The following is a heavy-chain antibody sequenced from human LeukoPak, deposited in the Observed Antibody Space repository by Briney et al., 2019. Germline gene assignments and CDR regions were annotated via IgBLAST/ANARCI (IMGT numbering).Heavy chain of an antibody. Sequence: GRSLRLSCAASGITFSSYGMHWVRQAPGKGLEWVSYISSSSSTIYYADSVKGRFTISRDNSKNTLYLQMNSLRAEDTAVYYCAKIGTYSSGWSYYYYYGMDVWGQGTTVTVSS. CDR2: ISSSSSTI. CDR1: GITFSSYG. V-gene: IGHV3-48*01. D-gene: IGHD6-19*01. CDR3: AKIGTYSSGWSYYYYYGMDV. J-gene: IGHJ6*02.